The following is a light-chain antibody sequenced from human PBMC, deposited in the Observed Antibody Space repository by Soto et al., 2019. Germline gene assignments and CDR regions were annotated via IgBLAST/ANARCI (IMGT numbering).Light chain of an antibody. V-gene: IGKV3-15*01. CDR1: QSVSTN. CDR3: QQYHNWPQT. CDR2: GAS. J-gene: IGKJ2*01. Sequence: EVVMTQSPATLSVSPGERATLSCRASQSVSTNLAWYQQKVGQAPRLLMYGASVRATGVPTRFSGSGSGTVFTLTISSLQSEDFALYYCQQYHNWPQTFGQGTNLEIK.